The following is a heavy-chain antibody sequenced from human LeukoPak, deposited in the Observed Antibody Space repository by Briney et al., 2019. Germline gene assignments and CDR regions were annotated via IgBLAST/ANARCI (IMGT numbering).Heavy chain of an antibody. Sequence: SETLSLTCTVSSYSISSGYFWGWIRQPPGKGLEWIGNIYHSGTTYYNPSLKSRVTISVDPSKNQFSLKLTSVTAADTAVYYCARGSGGAKNWFDPWGQGTLVTVSP. CDR3: ARGSGGAKNWFDP. J-gene: IGHJ5*02. CDR2: IYHSGTT. CDR1: SYSISSGYF. V-gene: IGHV4-38-2*02. D-gene: IGHD1-26*01.